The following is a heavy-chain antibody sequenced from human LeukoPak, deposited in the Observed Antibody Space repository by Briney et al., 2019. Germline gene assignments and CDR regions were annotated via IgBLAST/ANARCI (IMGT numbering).Heavy chain of an antibody. CDR1: GGSISSSDW. CDR3: ASADYYRIDF. CDR2: MHQSGII. V-gene: IGHV4-4*02. J-gene: IGHJ4*02. Sequence: SETLSLTCTVSGGSISSSDWWSWVRPPPGKGLEWIGEMHQSGIINYNPSLKSRVTMALDKAKKQFSLKLSSVTAADTSVYFCASADYYRIDFWGQGTLVTVSS. D-gene: IGHD3-10*01.